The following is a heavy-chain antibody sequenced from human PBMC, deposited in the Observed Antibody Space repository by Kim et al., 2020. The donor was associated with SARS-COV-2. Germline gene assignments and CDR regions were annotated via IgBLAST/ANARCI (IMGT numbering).Heavy chain of an antibody. V-gene: IGHV4-39*01. Sequence: SETLSLTCTVSGGSISSSSYYWGWIRQPPGKGLEWIGSIYYSGSTYYNPSLKSRVTISVDTSKNQFSLKLSSVTAADTAVYYCARLPAPWGYWYFDLWGRGTLVTVSS. J-gene: IGHJ2*01. CDR1: GGSISSSSYY. D-gene: IGHD7-27*01. CDR2: IYYSGST. CDR3: ARLPAPWGYWYFDL.